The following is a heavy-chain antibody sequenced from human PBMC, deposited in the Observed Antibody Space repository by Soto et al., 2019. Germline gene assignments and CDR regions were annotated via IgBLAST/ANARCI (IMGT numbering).Heavy chain of an antibody. V-gene: IGHV3-23*01. CDR1: GFTFSDYA. CDR3: AKPGNYYDSSGYYYVVYFDY. J-gene: IGHJ4*02. Sequence: GGSLRLSCAASGFTFSDYAMSWVRQAPGKGLEWVSTISGSGGNTYYADSVKGRFTISRDNSKNTLYLQMNSLRAEDTAVYYCAKPGNYYDSSGYYYVVYFDYWGQGTLVTVSS. D-gene: IGHD3-22*01. CDR2: ISGSGGNT.